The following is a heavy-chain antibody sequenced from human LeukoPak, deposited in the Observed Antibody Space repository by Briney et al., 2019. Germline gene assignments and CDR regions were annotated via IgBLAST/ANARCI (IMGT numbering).Heavy chain of an antibody. V-gene: IGHV3-23*01. D-gene: IGHD1-26*01. J-gene: IGHJ4*02. CDR3: AMEGYSGNYPAY. Sequence: GGSLRLSCAASGFTFSSSAMSWVRQAPGKGLEWVSAISGSGGSTYYADSVKGRFTISRDNSKNTLYLQMNSLRAEDTAVYYCAMEGYSGNYPAYWGQGTLVTVSS. CDR1: GFTFSSSA. CDR2: ISGSGGST.